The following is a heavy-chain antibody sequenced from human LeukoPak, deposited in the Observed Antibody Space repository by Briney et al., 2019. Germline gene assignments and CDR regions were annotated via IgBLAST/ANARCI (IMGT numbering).Heavy chain of an antibody. CDR3: AREKYGPVDY. CDR1: GYSISSGYY. D-gene: IGHD4-17*01. Sequence: NASETLSLTCTVSGYSISSGYYWGWIRQPPGKGLEWIGYIYYSGSTNYNPSLKSRVTISVDTSKNQFSLKLSSVTAADTAVYYCAREKYGPVDYWGQGTLVTVSS. V-gene: IGHV4-61*01. CDR2: IYYSGST. J-gene: IGHJ4*02.